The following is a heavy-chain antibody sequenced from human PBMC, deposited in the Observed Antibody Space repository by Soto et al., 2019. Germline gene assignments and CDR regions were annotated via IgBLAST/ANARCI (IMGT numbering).Heavy chain of an antibody. CDR2: ISSSSSYT. CDR1: GFPFGNYH. CDR3: ARTPDCTNGVCSAGFDY. V-gene: IGHV3-11*06. J-gene: IGHJ4*02. D-gene: IGHD2-8*01. Sequence: PGGSLRLSCEASGFPFGNYHMSWVRQAPGKGLEWVSYISSSSSYTNYADSVKGRFTISRDNAKNSLYLQMNSLRAEDTAVYYCARTPDCTNGVCSAGFDYWGQGTLVTVSS.